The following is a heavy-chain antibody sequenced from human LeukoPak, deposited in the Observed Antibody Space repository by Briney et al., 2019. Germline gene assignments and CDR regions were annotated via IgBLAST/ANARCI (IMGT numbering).Heavy chain of an antibody. CDR1: GFTFSSYG. V-gene: IGHV3-30*02. J-gene: IGHJ6*03. D-gene: IGHD6-13*01. CDR2: IRYDGSNK. Sequence: GGSLRLSCAASGFTFSSYGMHWVRQAPGKGLEWVAFIRYDGSNKYYADSVKGRFTISRDNSKNTLYLQMNSLRAEDTAVYYCAKGAAAAGTDPNSYYYYMDVWGKGTTVTVSS. CDR3: AKGAAAAGTDPNSYYYYMDV.